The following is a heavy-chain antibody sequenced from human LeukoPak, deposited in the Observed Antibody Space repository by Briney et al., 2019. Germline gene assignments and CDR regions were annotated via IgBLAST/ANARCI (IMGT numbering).Heavy chain of an antibody. CDR3: ARDQGMVNDAFDV. CDR2: IWYDGSND. V-gene: IGHV3-33*01. Sequence: GGSLRLSCAASGFTFSGYGMHWVRQAPGKGLEWVAVIWYDGSNDDYADSVKGRFTISRDNSKNSLYLQMNNLRDDDTAVYYCARDQGMVNDAFDVWGQGTLVTVSS. J-gene: IGHJ3*01. CDR1: GFTFSGYG. D-gene: IGHD4/OR15-4a*01.